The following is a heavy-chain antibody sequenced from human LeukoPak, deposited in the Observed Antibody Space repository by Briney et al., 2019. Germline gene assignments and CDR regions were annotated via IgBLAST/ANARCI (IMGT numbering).Heavy chain of an antibody. CDR1: GYTFTGYY. Sequence: ASVKVSCKASGYTFTGYYMHWVRQAPGQGLEWMGRINPNSGGTNYAQKFQGRVTMTRDTSISTAYMELSRLRSDDTAVYYCVREDPTIFCPYWGQGTLVTVSS. CDR2: INPNSGGT. V-gene: IGHV1-2*06. D-gene: IGHD3-9*01. CDR3: VREDPTIFCPY. J-gene: IGHJ4*02.